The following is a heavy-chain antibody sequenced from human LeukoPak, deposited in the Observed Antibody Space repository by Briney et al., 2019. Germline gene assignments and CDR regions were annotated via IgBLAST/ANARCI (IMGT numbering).Heavy chain of an antibody. CDR3: AGIPVFGVVLHQEPL. V-gene: IGHV1-69*06. J-gene: IGHJ6*04. CDR2: IIPIFGTT. Sequence: PGASVKVSCKASGGTFSSYAVSWVRQAPGQGLEWMGGIIPIFGTTSYAQKFQGRVTITADISTNTVYMELSSLRSEDTAVYFCAGIPVFGVVLHQEPLWGKGTTVTVSS. CDR1: GGTFSSYA. D-gene: IGHD3-3*01.